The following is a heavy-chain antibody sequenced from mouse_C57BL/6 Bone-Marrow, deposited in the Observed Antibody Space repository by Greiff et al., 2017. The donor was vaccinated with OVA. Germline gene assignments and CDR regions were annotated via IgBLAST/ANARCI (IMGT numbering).Heavy chain of an antibody. CDR1: GFSLTSYG. J-gene: IGHJ4*01. CDR3: ARAYYSNYRVYYYAMDY. V-gene: IGHV2-6*03. CDR2: IWSDGST. D-gene: IGHD2-5*01. Sequence: VQLQESGPGLVAPSQSLSITCTVSGFSLTSYGVHWVRQPPGKGLEWLVVIWSDGSTTYNSALKSRLSISKDNSKSQVFLKMNSLQTDDTAMYYCARAYYSNYRVYYYAMDYWGQGTSVTVSS.